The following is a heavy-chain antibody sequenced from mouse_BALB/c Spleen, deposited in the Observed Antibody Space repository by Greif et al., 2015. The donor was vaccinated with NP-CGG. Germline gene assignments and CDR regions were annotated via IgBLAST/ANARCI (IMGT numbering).Heavy chain of an antibody. CDR2: INPSTGYT. CDR3: ARREVTPTY. CDR1: GYTFTSYW. D-gene: IGHD2-2*01. V-gene: IGHV1-7*01. J-gene: IGHJ3*01. Sequence: VQLVESGAELAKPGASVKMSCKASGYTFTSYWMHWVKQRPGQGLEWIGYINPSTGYTEYNQKFKDKATLTADKSSSTAYMQLSSMTSEDSAVYYCARREVTPTYWGQGTLVTVSA.